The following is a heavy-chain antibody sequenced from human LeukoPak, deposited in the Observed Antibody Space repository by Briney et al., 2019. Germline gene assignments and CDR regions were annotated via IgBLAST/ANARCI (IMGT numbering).Heavy chain of an antibody. CDR2: ISGSGGST. CDR3: AKDQPITAGTYYYYYGMDV. V-gene: IGHV3-23*01. Sequence: RGGSLRLSCAASGFTFSSYAMSWVRQAPGKGLEWVSAISGSGGSTYYADSVKGRFTISRDNSKNTLYLQMNSLRAEDTAVYYCAKDQPITAGTYYYYYGMDVWGQGTTVTVSS. J-gene: IGHJ6*02. D-gene: IGHD1-1*01. CDR1: GFTFSSYA.